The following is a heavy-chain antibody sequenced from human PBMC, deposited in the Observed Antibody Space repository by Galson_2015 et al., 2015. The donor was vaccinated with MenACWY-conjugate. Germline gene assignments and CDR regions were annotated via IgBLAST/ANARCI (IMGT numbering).Heavy chain of an antibody. D-gene: IGHD2-21*02. CDR3: ARRLASCGGDCYSGFDY. V-gene: IGHV5-51*01. J-gene: IGHJ4*02. Sequence: QSGAEVKKPGDSLKISCKGSGYSFTNYWIGWVRQMPGKGLEWMGIVYPADSDSRYSPSFEGQVTMSADKSISTAYLQWSSLKASDTAIYYCARRLASCGGDCYSGFDYWGQGTLVTVSS. CDR2: VYPADSDS. CDR1: GYSFTNYW.